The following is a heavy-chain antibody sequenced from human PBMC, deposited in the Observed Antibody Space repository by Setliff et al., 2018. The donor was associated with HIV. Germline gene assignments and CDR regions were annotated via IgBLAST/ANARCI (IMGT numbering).Heavy chain of an antibody. Sequence: SETLSLTCTVSGGSISSSYWSWIRQPPGKGLEWIGYIYYSGSTNYNPSLKSRVTISVDTSKNQFSLKLSSVTAADTAVYYCARARTPYYYDSSAYYFNYYYMDVWGKGTTVTSP. J-gene: IGHJ6*03. D-gene: IGHD3-22*01. CDR2: IYYSGST. CDR1: GGSISSSY. CDR3: ARARTPYYYDSSAYYFNYYYMDV. V-gene: IGHV4-59*01.